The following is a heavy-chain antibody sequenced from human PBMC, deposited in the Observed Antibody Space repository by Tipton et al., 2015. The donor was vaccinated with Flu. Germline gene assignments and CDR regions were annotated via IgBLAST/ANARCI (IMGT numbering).Heavy chain of an antibody. V-gene: IGHV3-74*03. Sequence: SLRLSCAASGFTFRNFWMHWARQVPGKGLEWISRINSDGRSRTYADSVKGRFTISRDNAEDTLYLQMDSLGDEDTAIYYCAAFCGGDCYIINYWGQGTLVTVSS. CDR1: GFTFRNFW. CDR2: INSDGRSR. D-gene: IGHD2-21*01. CDR3: AAFCGGDCYIINY. J-gene: IGHJ4*02.